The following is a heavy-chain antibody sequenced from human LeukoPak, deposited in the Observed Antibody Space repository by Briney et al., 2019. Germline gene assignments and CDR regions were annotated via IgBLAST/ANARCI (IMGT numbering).Heavy chain of an antibody. Sequence: SETLSLTCTVSGGSISSGDYYWSWIRQPPGKGLEWIGEINHGGTTNYNPSLKSRVTISVDTSKNQFSLNLNSVTAADTAVYYCARQPLNCSTTSCYAFDVWGQGTMVTVSS. CDR3: ARQPLNCSTTSCYAFDV. CDR1: GGSISSGDYY. J-gene: IGHJ3*01. D-gene: IGHD2-2*01. CDR2: INHGGTT. V-gene: IGHV4-39*01.